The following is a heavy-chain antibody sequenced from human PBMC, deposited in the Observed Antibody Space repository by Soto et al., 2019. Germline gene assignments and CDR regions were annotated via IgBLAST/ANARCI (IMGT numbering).Heavy chain of an antibody. D-gene: IGHD5-18*01. CDR2: INHSGST. J-gene: IGHJ4*02. V-gene: IGHV4-34*01. CDR3: ARVDTAMVSLDY. Sequence: SETLSLTCAVYGGSFSGYYWSWIRQPPGKGLEWIGEINHSGSTNYNPSLKSRVTISVDTSKNQFSLKLSSVTAADTAVYYCARVDTAMVSLDYWGQGTLVTVSS. CDR1: GGSFSGYY.